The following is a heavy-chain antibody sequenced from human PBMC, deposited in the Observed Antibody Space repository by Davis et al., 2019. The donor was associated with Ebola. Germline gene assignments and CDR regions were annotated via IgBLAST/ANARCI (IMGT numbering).Heavy chain of an antibody. Sequence: HSQTLSLTCAISGDSVSSGGWNWIRQSPSRGLEWLGRTYYNSKWYNDYAASVKGRITISPDTSKNQVSLQLHSVTPEDTAVYHCVRGWLRTGMDVWGKGTTVIVSS. CDR3: VRGWLRTGMDV. CDR1: GDSVSSGG. J-gene: IGHJ6*04. CDR2: TYYNSKWYN. V-gene: IGHV6-1*01. D-gene: IGHD6-19*01.